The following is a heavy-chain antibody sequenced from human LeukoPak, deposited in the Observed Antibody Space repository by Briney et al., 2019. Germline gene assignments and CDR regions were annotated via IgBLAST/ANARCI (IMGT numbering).Heavy chain of an antibody. Sequence: GGSLRLSCAASGFTFSSYWMSWVRQAPGKGLEWVANIRQDGSEKYYVDSVKGRFTISRDNAKNSLYLQMNSLRAEDTAVYYCARYQLRITMVRGVITPYYYYGMDVWGQGTTVTVSS. V-gene: IGHV3-7*01. J-gene: IGHJ6*02. CDR2: IRQDGSEK. CDR1: GFTFSSYW. D-gene: IGHD3-10*01. CDR3: ARYQLRITMVRGVITPYYYYGMDV.